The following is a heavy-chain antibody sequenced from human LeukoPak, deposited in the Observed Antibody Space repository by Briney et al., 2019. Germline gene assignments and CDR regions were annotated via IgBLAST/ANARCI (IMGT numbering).Heavy chain of an antibody. CDR3: ARGKMVGATAWGGLDY. CDR1: GFTFDDHD. V-gene: IGHV3-20*04. D-gene: IGHD1-26*01. Sequence: GGSLRLSCVASGFTFDDHDMSWVRQAPGKGLEWVSNINWNGGSTGYADSVKGRFTVSRDNAKNSLYLQMNSLRAEDTAFYYCARGKMVGATAWGGLDYWGQGTLVTVSS. J-gene: IGHJ4*02. CDR2: INWNGGST.